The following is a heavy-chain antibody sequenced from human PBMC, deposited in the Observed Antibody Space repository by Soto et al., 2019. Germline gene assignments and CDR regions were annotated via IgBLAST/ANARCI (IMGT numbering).Heavy chain of an antibody. D-gene: IGHD3-10*01. Sequence: SETLSLTCIVSDYSISSGYYWGWVRQSPGRGLEWIGSMFHSGSSYSNPSLKSRVTISVDTSKNQFSLKLTSVTAADTAVYYCARELHYYGSGWLDSSGQGTLVTVSS. V-gene: IGHV4-38-2*02. CDR1: DYSISSGYY. J-gene: IGHJ4*02. CDR3: ARELHYYGSGWLDS. CDR2: MFHSGSS.